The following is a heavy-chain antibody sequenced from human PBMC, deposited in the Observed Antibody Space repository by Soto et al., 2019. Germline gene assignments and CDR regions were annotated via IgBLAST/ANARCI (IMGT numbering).Heavy chain of an antibody. V-gene: IGHV5-10-1*01. D-gene: IGHD3-16*01. CDR2: IDPIDSYT. J-gene: IGHJ6*02. CDR1: GYSFTSYW. CDR3: ARRAHMSRRGETFSYYYYGMDV. Sequence: GESLKSSCKGSGYSFTSYWISWVRQMPGKGLEWMGRIDPIDSYTNYSPSFQGHVTISADKSISTAYLQWSSLKASDTAMYYCARRAHMSRRGETFSYYYYGMDVWGQGTTVTVSS.